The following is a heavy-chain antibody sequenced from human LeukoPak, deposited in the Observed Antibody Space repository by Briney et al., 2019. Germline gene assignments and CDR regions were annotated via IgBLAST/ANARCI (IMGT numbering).Heavy chain of an antibody. V-gene: IGHV3-74*01. CDR1: GFTFSSYW. J-gene: IGHJ5*02. CDR2: INSDGSST. CDR3: ARDPKFTMVRGAHPFNWFDP. Sequence: GGSLRLSCAASGFTFSSYWMHWVRQAPGKGLVWVSRINSDGSSTSYTDSVKGRFTISRDNAKNTLYLQMNSLRAEDTAVYYCARDPKFTMVRGAHPFNWFDPWGQGTLVTVSS. D-gene: IGHD3-10*01.